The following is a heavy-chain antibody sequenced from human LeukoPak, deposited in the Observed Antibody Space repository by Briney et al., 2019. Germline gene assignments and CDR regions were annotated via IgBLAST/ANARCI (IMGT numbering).Heavy chain of an antibody. J-gene: IGHJ4*02. CDR2: IKESGSEK. CDR1: GFTFSNYW. D-gene: IGHD3-22*01. CDR3: NPYYYDSSGYYYDY. Sequence: PGGSLRLSCAASGFTFSNYWMNWVRQAPGKGLEWVANIKESGSEKYYMDSVKGRFTISRDNAKDSLYLQMNSLRVEDTAVYYCNPYYYDSSGYYYDYWGQGTLVTVSS. V-gene: IGHV3-7*01.